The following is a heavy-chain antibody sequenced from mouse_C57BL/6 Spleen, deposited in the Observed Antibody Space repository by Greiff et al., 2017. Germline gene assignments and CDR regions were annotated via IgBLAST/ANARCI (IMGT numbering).Heavy chain of an antibody. CDR3: AREGYGSSYGYAMDY. CDR1: GYSITSGYY. Sequence: ESGPGLVKPSQSLSLTCSVTGYSITSGYYWNWIRQFPGNKLEWMGYISYDGSNNYNPSLKNRISITRDTSKNQFFLKLNSVTTEDTATYYCAREGYGSSYGYAMDYWGQGTSVTVSS. D-gene: IGHD1-1*01. J-gene: IGHJ4*01. V-gene: IGHV3-6*01. CDR2: ISYDGSN.